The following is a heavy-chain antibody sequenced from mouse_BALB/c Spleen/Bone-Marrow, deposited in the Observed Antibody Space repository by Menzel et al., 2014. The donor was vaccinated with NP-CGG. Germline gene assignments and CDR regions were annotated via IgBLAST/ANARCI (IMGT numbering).Heavy chain of an antibody. Sequence: EVQRVESGPGLVKPSQSPSLTCSVTGYSITSGYYWNWIRQFPGNKLEWMGYISYDGSNDYNPSLKNRISITRDTSKNQFFLKLNSVTAEDAGTYYCARLRGYFAMDYWGQGTSVTVSS. CDR3: ARLRGYFAMDY. J-gene: IGHJ4*01. D-gene: IGHD1-1*01. V-gene: IGHV3-6*02. CDR1: GYSITSGYY. CDR2: ISYDGSN.